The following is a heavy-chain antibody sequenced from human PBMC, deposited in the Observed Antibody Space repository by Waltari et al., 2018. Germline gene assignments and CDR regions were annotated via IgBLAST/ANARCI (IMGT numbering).Heavy chain of an antibody. V-gene: IGHV3-48*04. J-gene: IGHJ3*02. CDR2: INGPSTAI. CDR3: ASPAGKLGTFDK. CDR1: GFTFSSYT. D-gene: IGHD3-16*01. Sequence: EVQLVESGGGLVQPGGSLRVSCEASGFTFSSYTMNWVRQAPGKGLEWVSYINGPSTAIYYTDSVKGRFTISRDNTKNSLYLQMNSLRAEDTAVYYCASPAGKLGTFDKWGQGTMVTVSS.